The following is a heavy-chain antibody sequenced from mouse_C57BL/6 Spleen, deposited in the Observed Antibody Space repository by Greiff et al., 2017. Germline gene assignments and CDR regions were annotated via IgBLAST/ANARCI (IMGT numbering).Heavy chain of an antibody. CDR2: FYPGDGDT. V-gene: IGHV1-82*01. CDR1: GYAFSSSW. Sequence: QVQLQQSGPELVKPGASVKISCKASGYAFSSSWMNWVKQRPGKGLEWIGRFYPGDGDTNYNGKFKGKATLTADKSSSTAYMKLSSLTSEDSAVYFCAREEYYGRFDYWGQGTTLTVSS. D-gene: IGHD1-1*01. CDR3: AREEYYGRFDY. J-gene: IGHJ2*01.